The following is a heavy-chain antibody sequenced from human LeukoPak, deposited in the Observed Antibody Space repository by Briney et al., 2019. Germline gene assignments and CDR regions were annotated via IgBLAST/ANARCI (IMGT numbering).Heavy chain of an antibody. J-gene: IGHJ5*02. Sequence: SETLSLTCAVYGGSFSGYYWSWIRQPPGGGLEWIGEINHSGSTNYNPSLKSRVTISVDTSKNQFSMKLSSVTAADTAVYYCARYRYGGNNWFDPWGQGTLVTVSS. CDR1: GGSFSGYY. CDR3: ARYRYGGNNWFDP. V-gene: IGHV4-34*01. D-gene: IGHD4-23*01. CDR2: INHSGST.